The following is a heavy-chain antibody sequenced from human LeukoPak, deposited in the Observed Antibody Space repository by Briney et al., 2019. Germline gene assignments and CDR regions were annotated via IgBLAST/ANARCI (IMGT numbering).Heavy chain of an antibody. CDR1: GFTVSSNY. D-gene: IGHD3-22*01. V-gene: IGHV3-66*04. CDR2: IYSGGST. J-gene: IGHJ4*02. CDR3: AKPYYYDSSGAFDY. Sequence: GGSLRLSCAASGFTVSSNYMSWVRQAPGKGLEWVSVIYSGGSTYYADSVKGRFTISRDNSKNTLYLQMNSLRAEDTAVYYCAKPYYYDSSGAFDYWGQGTLVTVSS.